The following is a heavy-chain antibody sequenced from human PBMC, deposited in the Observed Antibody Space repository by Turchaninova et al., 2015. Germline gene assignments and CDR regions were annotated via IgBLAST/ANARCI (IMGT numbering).Heavy chain of an antibody. D-gene: IGHD1-1*01. V-gene: IGHV5-51*03. CDR1: GYTFSSKW. CDR2: IYPSDSDT. Sequence: GESLKISCKGSGYTFSSKWIGWVRQVPGKGLEWVAIIYPSDSDTKYSPSFQGRVTISADKSISTAYLQWSSLKASDTAMYYCARRGSLETWNPFHYWGQGTLVTVSS. CDR3: ARRGSLETWNPFHY. J-gene: IGHJ4*02.